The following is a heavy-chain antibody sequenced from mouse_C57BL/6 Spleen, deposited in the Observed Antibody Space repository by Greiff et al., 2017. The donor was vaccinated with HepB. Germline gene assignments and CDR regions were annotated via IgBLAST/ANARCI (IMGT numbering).Heavy chain of an antibody. J-gene: IGHJ3*01. CDR3: ARGEGDYYGSSQAWFAY. CDR1: GFTFSSYA. CDR2: ISDGGSYT. Sequence: EVHLVESGGGLVKPGGSLKLSCAASGFTFSSYAMSWVRQTPEKRLEWVATISDGGSYTYYPDNVKGRFTISRDNAKNNLYLQMSHLKSEDTAMYYCARGEGDYYGSSQAWFAYWGQGTLVTVSA. D-gene: IGHD1-1*01. V-gene: IGHV5-4*01.